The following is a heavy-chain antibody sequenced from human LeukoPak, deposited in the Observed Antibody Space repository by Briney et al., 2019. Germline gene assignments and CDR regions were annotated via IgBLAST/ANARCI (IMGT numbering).Heavy chain of an antibody. CDR1: GGSFSAYY. CDR3: ASKRGYSISLWYYYMDV. CDR2: INHSGNT. V-gene: IGHV4-34*01. D-gene: IGHD6-13*01. Sequence: SETLSLTCAVYGGSFSAYYWSWIRQPPGKGLEWIAEINHSGNTNYKPSLKSRVTISIDTSKNQFSLKLSSVTAADTAVYYCASKRGYSISLWYYYMDVWGKGTTVTVSS. J-gene: IGHJ6*03.